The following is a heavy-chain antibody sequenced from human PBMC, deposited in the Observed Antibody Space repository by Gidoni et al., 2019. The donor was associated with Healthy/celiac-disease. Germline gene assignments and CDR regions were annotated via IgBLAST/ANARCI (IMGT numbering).Heavy chain of an antibody. CDR1: GSCFTSYW. V-gene: IGHV5-51*01. CDR3: ARRVYCSSTSCYGFYYFDY. CDR2: IYPGDSDT. J-gene: IGHJ4*02. D-gene: IGHD2-2*01. Sequence: EVQLVQSGAEVKKHGESLKTSCKGSGSCFTSYWIGWVRQMPGKGLEWMGIIYPGDSDTRYSPSFQGQVTISADKSISTAYLQWSSLKASDTAMYYCARRVYCSSTSCYGFYYFDYWGQGTLVTVSS.